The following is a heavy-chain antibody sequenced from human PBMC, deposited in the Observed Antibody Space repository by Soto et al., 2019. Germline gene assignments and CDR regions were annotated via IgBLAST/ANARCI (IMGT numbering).Heavy chain of an antibody. V-gene: IGHV1-2*04. Sequence: QVQLVQSGAEVKKPGASVKVSCKASGYTFTGYYMYWVRQAPGQGLEWMGWINPNSGGTNYAQKFQGWVTMTRDTSISTAYMELSRLRSDDTAVYYCARGVAVAGSNWYFDLWGRGTLVTVSS. D-gene: IGHD6-19*01. J-gene: IGHJ2*01. CDR2: INPNSGGT. CDR1: GYTFTGYY. CDR3: ARGVAVAGSNWYFDL.